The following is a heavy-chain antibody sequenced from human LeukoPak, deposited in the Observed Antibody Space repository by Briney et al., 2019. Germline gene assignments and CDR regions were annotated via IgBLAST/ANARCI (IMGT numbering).Heavy chain of an antibody. V-gene: IGHV3-30-3*01. CDR1: GFTFSSYA. Sequence: GGSLRLSCAASGFTFSSYALHWVRQAPGKGLEWVAVISYDGSNKYYADSVKGRFTISRDNSKNTLYLQMNSLRAEDTAVYYCASEQLPHFGPFDYWGQGTLITASS. CDR2: ISYDGSNK. J-gene: IGHJ4*02. CDR3: ASEQLPHFGPFDY. D-gene: IGHD6-13*01.